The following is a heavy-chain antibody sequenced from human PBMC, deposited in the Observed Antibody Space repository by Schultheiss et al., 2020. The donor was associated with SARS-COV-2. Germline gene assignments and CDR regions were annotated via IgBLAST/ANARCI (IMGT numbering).Heavy chain of an antibody. J-gene: IGHJ6*02. CDR1: GGSISSYY. CDR3: ARGVHGVVPGPLGLGPWYYYYGVDV. CDR2: IYYSGST. V-gene: IGHV4-59*12. D-gene: IGHD2-2*01. Sequence: SQTLSLTCTVSGGSISSYYWSWIRQPPGKGLEWIGYIYYSGSTNYNPSLKSRVTISVDTSKNQFSLNLSSVTAADTAVYYCARGVHGVVPGPLGLGPWYYYYGVDVWGQGTTVTVSS.